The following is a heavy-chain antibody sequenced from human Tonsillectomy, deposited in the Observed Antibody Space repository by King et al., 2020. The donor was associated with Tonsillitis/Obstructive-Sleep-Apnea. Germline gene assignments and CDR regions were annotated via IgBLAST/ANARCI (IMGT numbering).Heavy chain of an antibody. CDR3: TEAFEGYFDY. CDR2: IKSKTDGGTT. Sequence: VQLVESGGGLVKPGGSLSISCAASGFTFSNDWMSWVRQAPGKGLEWVGRIKSKTDGGTTDYAAPVKGRCTISRDESKNTLYLQMNSLKTEDTAVYYCTEAFEGYFDYWGQGTLVTVSS. V-gene: IGHV3-15*01. J-gene: IGHJ4*02. CDR1: GFTFSNDW. D-gene: IGHD3-9*01.